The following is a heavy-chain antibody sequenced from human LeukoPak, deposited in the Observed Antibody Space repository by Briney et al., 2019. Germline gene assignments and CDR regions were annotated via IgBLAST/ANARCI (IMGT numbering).Heavy chain of an antibody. CDR1: GFTVSAYS. CDR3: AKKLVSVAGTCLDY. J-gene: IGHJ4*02. V-gene: IGHV3-53*01. Sequence: GGSLRLSCAASGFTVSAYSMGWVRQAPGKGLEWLSLIYSGDRTYHADSVKGRFTISRDNSKNTLYLQMNSLRAEDTAVYYCAKKLVSVAGTCLDYWGQGTLVTVSS. CDR2: IYSGDRT. D-gene: IGHD6-19*01.